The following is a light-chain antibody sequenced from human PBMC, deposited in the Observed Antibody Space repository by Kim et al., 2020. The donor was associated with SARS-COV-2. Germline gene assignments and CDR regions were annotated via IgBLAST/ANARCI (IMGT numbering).Light chain of an antibody. CDR1: KVGDKY. Sequence: VPQGQTPSIPCSGHKVGDKYACCYHQKPGPSPVLVIYQDSNRPSGIPERFSGSNSGNAATLTISGTQAMDEADYYCQAWDGSTVVFGGGTQLTVL. V-gene: IGLV3-1*01. J-gene: IGLJ2*01. CDR3: QAWDGSTVV. CDR2: QDS.